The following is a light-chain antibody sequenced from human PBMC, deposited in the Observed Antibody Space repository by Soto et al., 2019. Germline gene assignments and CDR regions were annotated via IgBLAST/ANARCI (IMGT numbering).Light chain of an antibody. Sequence: QSVLTRPASVSGSPGQSITISCTGTNSDVGGYNYVSWYQQHPGKAPELMIYEVSHRPSGVSNRFSGSKSDSTASLTISGLQAEDEADYYCSSYTSISTLYVFGTGTKVTVL. V-gene: IGLV2-14*01. CDR2: EVS. CDR1: NSDVGGYNY. CDR3: SSYTSISTLYV. J-gene: IGLJ1*01.